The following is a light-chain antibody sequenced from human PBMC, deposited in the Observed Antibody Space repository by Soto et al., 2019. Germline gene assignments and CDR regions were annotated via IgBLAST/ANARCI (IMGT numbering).Light chain of an antibody. V-gene: IGLV2-14*01. J-gene: IGLJ1*01. CDR2: EVT. CDR3: SSYTGSSTTLYV. CDR1: SSDVGRYNY. Sequence: QSALTQPVSVTGSPGQSITISCIGTSSDVGRYNYVSWYQLHPGRAPKLVISEVTNRPSGVSNRFSGSKSGNTASLTISGLQADDEDDFYCSSYTGSSTTLYVFGTGTKLTVL.